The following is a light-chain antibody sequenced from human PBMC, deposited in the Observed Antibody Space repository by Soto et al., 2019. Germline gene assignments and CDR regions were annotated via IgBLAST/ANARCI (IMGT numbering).Light chain of an antibody. Sequence: AIRLTQSPSSLSASVGDRVTITCRASQGINSALAWYQQKPGKAPNLLIYDASSLESGVPSRFSGGGSGTEVTLTISSLKPDDFATYYCQQYNTYPRTFGQETKVDIK. V-gene: IGKV1-13*02. CDR1: QGINSA. CDR3: QQYNTYPRT. J-gene: IGKJ1*01. CDR2: DAS.